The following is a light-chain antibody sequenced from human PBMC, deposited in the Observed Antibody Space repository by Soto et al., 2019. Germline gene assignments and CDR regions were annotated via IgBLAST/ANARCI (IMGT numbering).Light chain of an antibody. CDR2: KAS. V-gene: IGKV1-5*03. Sequence: DIQMTQSPSTLSASVGDTVTITCRASQNINNWLAWYQQKPGKAPNLLIYKASSLESGVPLRFSGSGSGTDFTLTISSLPPDDIATYYCQQYGGYWTFGQGTRVEIK. CDR3: QQYGGYWT. J-gene: IGKJ1*01. CDR1: QNINNW.